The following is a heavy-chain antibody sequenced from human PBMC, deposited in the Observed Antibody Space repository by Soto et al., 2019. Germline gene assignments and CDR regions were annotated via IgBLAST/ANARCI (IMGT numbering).Heavy chain of an antibody. Sequence: PGGSLRLSCAASGFTFSSYWMHWVRQAPGKGLVWVSRINGDGSSTTHADSVRGRFTISRDNTKNTLYLQMNSLRAEDTAVYYCTGDAYYDFWSGYSAYYYYYMDVWGKGTTVTVSS. J-gene: IGHJ6*03. CDR1: GFTFSSYW. CDR3: TGDAYYDFWSGYSAYYYYYMDV. CDR2: INGDGSST. V-gene: IGHV3-74*01. D-gene: IGHD3-3*01.